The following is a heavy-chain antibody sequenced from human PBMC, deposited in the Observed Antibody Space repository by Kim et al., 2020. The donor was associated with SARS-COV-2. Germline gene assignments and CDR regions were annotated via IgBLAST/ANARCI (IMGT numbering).Heavy chain of an antibody. Sequence: YADSLKGRFTVARDNYKNMVYLEMTSLRAEETALYDCVKRGYSSTSSLDYWGQGTLVTVSS. V-gene: IGHV3-74*01. J-gene: IGHJ4*02. D-gene: IGHD6-13*01. CDR3: VKRGYSSTSSLDY.